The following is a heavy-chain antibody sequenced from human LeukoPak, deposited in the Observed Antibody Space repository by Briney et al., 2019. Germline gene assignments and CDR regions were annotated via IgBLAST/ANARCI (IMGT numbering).Heavy chain of an antibody. CDR1: GFTFSSYG. J-gene: IGHJ4*02. V-gene: IGHV3-30*04. Sequence: GGSLRHSCQVSGFTFSSYGMKWVRQAPGKGLDWVASVAYDGSNENYAESVKGRFTISRDNSKNMLYLQMRSLRAEDTAVYFCARPSGSVTIFGVVDYFDYWGPRTLVTVSS. CDR3: ARPSGSVTIFGVVDYFDY. D-gene: IGHD3-3*01. CDR2: VAYDGSNE.